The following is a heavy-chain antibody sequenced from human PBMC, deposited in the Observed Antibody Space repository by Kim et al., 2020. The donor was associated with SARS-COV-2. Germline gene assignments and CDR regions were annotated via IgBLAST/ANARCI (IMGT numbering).Heavy chain of an antibody. D-gene: IGHD6-19*01. CDR3: ARNVEYSSGWPTNFDY. J-gene: IGHJ4*02. V-gene: IGHV4-39*01. Sequence: SLKSRVTISVDTSKNQFSRKLSSVTAADTAVYYCARNVEYSSGWPTNFDYWGQGTLVTVSS.